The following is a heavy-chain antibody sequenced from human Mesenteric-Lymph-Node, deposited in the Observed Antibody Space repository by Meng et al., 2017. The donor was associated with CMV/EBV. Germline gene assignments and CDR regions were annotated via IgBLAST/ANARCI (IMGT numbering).Heavy chain of an antibody. CDR2: IYYSGST. J-gene: IGHJ5*02. CDR1: GGSISSSSYY. V-gene: IGHV4-39*02. CDR3: GRESGYYRFDP. D-gene: IGHD3-3*01. Sequence: GSLRLSCTVSGGSISSSSYYWAWIRQPPGKGLEWIGNIYYSGSTYYKPSLKSRVSISVDTSRNQFSLNLSSVTAADTAVYYCGRESGYYRFDPWGQGTLVTVSS.